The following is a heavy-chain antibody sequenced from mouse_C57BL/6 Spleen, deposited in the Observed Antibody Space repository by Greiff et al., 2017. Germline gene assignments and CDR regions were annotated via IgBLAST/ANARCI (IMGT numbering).Heavy chain of an antibody. D-gene: IGHD1-1*01. J-gene: IGHJ1*03. CDR2: ISSGGSYT. V-gene: IGHV5-6*01. Sequence: EVQGVESGGDLVKPGGSLKLSCAASGFTFSSYGMSWVRQTPDKRLEWVATISSGGSYTYYPDSVKGRFTISRDNAKNTLYLQMSSLKSEDTAMYYCARHYYGSSPPFNVWGTGTTVTVSS. CDR3: ARHYYGSSPPFNV. CDR1: GFTFSSYG.